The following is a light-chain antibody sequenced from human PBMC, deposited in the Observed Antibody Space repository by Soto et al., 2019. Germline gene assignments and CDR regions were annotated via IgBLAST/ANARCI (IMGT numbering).Light chain of an antibody. V-gene: IGKV3-20*01. J-gene: IGKJ3*01. Sequence: IVLTQSPGTLSLSPGERATLSCRASQSVSSSYLAWYQQKPGQAPRLLIYGASSRATGIPGRFSGSRSGTDFTLTISRLEPEDFAVYYCQQYGRSPFTFGPGTKVDIK. CDR2: GAS. CDR1: QSVSSSY. CDR3: QQYGRSPFT.